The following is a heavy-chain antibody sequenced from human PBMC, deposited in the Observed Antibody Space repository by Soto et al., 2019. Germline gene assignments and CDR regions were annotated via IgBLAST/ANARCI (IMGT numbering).Heavy chain of an antibody. CDR2: IYYSGST. D-gene: IGHD2-15*01. CDR3: ARVDCSGGTCYLGCYYMDV. CDR1: GGSISSYY. V-gene: IGHV4-59*01. Sequence: QVQLQASGPGLVKPSETLSLTCTVSGGSISSYYWRWIRQPPGKGLEWIGDIYYSGSTNYNPSLKRRIAISVDTSKHQFSLKLISVTAADTAFSDCARVDCSGGTCYLGCYYMDVWGQGTTGTVSS. J-gene: IGHJ6*03.